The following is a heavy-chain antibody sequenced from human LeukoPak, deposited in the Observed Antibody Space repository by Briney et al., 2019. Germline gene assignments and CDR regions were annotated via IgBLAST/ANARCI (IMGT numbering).Heavy chain of an antibody. CDR3: ARGRRGYSYGTFDY. CDR2: IYYSGST. V-gene: IGHV4-31*03. D-gene: IGHD5-18*01. J-gene: IGHJ4*02. Sequence: PSQTLSLTCTVSGGSISSGGYYWSWIRQHPGKGLEWIGYIYYSGSTYYNPSLKSRVTISVDTSKNQFSLKLSSVTAAGTAVYYCARGRRGYSYGTFDYWGQGTLVTVSS. CDR1: GGSISSGGYY.